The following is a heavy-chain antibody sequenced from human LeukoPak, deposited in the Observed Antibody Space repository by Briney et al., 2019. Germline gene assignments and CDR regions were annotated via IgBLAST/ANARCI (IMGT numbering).Heavy chain of an antibody. CDR3: ARRLLSGGVTDFFDY. Sequence: GRSVRPSCAASRFTFSPHSMSWDRPAPRAGPHRVSAISPSGDSTTYPDSVKGRFTISRDNSKNMLYLQMNSLTAEDTAIYYCARRLLSGGVTDFFDYWGRGSLVTVAS. J-gene: IGHJ4*02. CDR1: RFTFSPHS. V-gene: IGHV3-23*01. D-gene: IGHD2-8*02. CDR2: ISPSGDST.